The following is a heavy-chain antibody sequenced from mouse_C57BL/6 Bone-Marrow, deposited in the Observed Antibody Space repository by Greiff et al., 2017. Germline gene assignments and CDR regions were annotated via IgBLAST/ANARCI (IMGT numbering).Heavy chain of an antibody. Sequence: QVQLQQPGAELVKPGASVKVSCKASGYTFTSYWMHWVKQRPGQGLEWIGRIHPSDSDTTYNQKFKGKAKLTVDKSSCTAYMQLSSLTSEDAAVYYCAIGGYDYDDGAWFAYWGTGTLVTVSA. V-gene: IGHV1-74*01. CDR2: IHPSDSDT. J-gene: IGHJ3*01. D-gene: IGHD2-4*01. CDR1: GYTFTSYW. CDR3: AIGGYDYDDGAWFAY.